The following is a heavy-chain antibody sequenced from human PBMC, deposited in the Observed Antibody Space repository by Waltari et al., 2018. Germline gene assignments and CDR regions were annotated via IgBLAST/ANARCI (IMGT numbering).Heavy chain of an antibody. Sequence: EVQLVESGGGLVQPGGSLRLSCAASGFTLSSYAMHWVRQAPGKVLEYGAAISRNGGSTYYANSVKGRFTISRDNSKNTLYLQMGSLRAEDMAVYYCARDGGSSGYDYWGQGTLVTVSS. CDR2: ISRNGGST. D-gene: IGHD6-19*01. V-gene: IGHV3-64*01. CDR3: ARDGGSSGYDY. CDR1: GFTLSSYA. J-gene: IGHJ4*02.